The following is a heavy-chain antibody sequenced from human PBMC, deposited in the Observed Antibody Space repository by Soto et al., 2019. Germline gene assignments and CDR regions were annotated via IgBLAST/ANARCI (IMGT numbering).Heavy chain of an antibody. V-gene: IGHV1-46*01. J-gene: IGHJ4*02. D-gene: IGHD3-9*01. Sequence: GASVKVSCKASGYTFTSYYMHWVRQAPGQGLEWMGIINPSGGSTSYAQKFQGRVTMTRDTSTSTVYMELSSLRSEDTAVYYCARADYDILTGYYSSHYFDYWGQGTLVTVSS. CDR3: ARADYDILTGYYSSHYFDY. CDR1: GYTFTSYY. CDR2: INPSGGST.